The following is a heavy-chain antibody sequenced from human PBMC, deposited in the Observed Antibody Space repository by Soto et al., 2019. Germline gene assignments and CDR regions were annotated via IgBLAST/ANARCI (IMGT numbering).Heavy chain of an antibody. D-gene: IGHD6-6*01. CDR3: ARASVELLLWAPSDY. J-gene: IGHJ4*02. CDR1: GYTFTSYT. CDR2: ISGYNGNI. Sequence: QVQLVQSGAEVKKPGASVKVSCKASGYTFTSYTISWVRQAPGQGLEWMGWISGYNGNINYAQNLQGRVTMTTDTSTSTAYMDLRSLRSDYTAVYYCARASVELLLWAPSDYWGQGTLVTVSS. V-gene: IGHV1-18*01.